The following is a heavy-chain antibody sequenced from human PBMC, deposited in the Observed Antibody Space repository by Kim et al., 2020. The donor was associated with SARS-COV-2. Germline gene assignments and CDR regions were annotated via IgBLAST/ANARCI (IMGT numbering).Heavy chain of an antibody. CDR2: ISGGGDTT. V-gene: IGHV3-23*01. CDR3: AKDQSGNYYYYSGMDV. D-gene: IGHD1-26*01. J-gene: IGHJ6*01. Sequence: GGSLRLSCVASGFMFSSHAMTWVRQAPGKGLERVSIISGGGDTTYYADSVKGRFTVSRDNSKNTLDLQMNSLRAEDTALYFCAKDQSGNYYYYSGMDVWG. CDR1: GFMFSSHA.